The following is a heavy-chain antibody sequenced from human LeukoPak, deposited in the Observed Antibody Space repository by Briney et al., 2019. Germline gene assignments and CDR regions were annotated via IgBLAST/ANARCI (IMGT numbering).Heavy chain of an antibody. D-gene: IGHD3-3*01. Sequence: ASVKVSCKASGYTFTGYYMHWVRQAPGRGLEWMGWINPNSGGTNYAQKFQGRVTMTRDTSISTAYMELSRLRSDDTAVYYCARGPGYDIWRGYASQYYYYAMDVWGQGTTVTVSS. V-gene: IGHV1-2*02. CDR1: GYTFTGYY. J-gene: IGHJ6*02. CDR3: ARGPGYDIWRGYASQYYYYAMDV. CDR2: INPNSGGT.